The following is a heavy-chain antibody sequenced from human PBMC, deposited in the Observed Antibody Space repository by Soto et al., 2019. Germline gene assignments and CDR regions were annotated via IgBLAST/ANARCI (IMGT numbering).Heavy chain of an antibody. CDR1: GFTFSSYA. D-gene: IGHD5-18*01. V-gene: IGHV3-30-3*01. Sequence: PGGSLRLSCAASGFTFSSYAMHWVRQAPGKGLEWVSVISYDGSNKYYADYVKGRFTISRDNSKNTLYLQMNSLRAEDTAVYYCAKDLYPRDSYGPLYYFDYWGQGALVTVSS. CDR3: AKDLYPRDSYGPLYYFDY. J-gene: IGHJ4*02. CDR2: ISYDGSNK.